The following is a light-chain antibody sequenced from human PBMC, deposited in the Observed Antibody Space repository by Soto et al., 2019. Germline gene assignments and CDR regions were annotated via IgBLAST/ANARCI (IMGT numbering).Light chain of an antibody. CDR2: AAS. Sequence: DIQMTQSPSSLSASVGDRVTITCRATQDISNYLAWYQQKPEKVPNLLIYAASTLQSGVPSRFSGSGSGTDFTLTISSLQPEDVATYYCQKYNSAPPWTFGQGTKVEI. V-gene: IGKV1-27*01. CDR3: QKYNSAPPWT. CDR1: QDISNY. J-gene: IGKJ1*01.